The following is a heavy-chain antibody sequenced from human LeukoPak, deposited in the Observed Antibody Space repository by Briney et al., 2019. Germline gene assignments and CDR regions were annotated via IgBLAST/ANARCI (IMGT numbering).Heavy chain of an antibody. CDR3: ARGGTAVIAPYAFDI. CDR1: GFTFSNAW. D-gene: IGHD4-23*01. J-gene: IGHJ3*02. V-gene: IGHV4-59*01. Sequence: GSLRLSCAASGFTFSNAWMSWVRQAPGKGLEWIGYIYYSGSTNCNPSVKSRVAMSVDTSKKQFSLKLSSLTAADTAVYYCARGGTAVIAPYAFDIWGQGTMVTVSS. CDR2: IYYSGST.